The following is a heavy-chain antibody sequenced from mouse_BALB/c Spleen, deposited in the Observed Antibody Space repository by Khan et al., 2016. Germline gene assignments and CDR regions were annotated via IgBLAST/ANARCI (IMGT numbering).Heavy chain of an antibody. J-gene: IGHJ2*01. CDR3: ARSHGVDY. Sequence: QIQLVQSGPELKKPGETVKISCKASGYTFTDYSMHWVKQAPGKGLKWMGWINTETGEPTYADDFKGRFAFSLETSASTAYLQINNLKNEDTATXFCARSHGVDYWGQGTTLTVSS. V-gene: IGHV9-2-1*01. CDR2: INTETGEP. CDR1: GYTFTDYS.